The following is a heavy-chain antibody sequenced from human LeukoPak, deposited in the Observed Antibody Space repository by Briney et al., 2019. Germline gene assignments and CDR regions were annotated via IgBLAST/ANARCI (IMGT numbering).Heavy chain of an antibody. J-gene: IGHJ5*02. CDR2: IYPGDSDT. CDR1: VCIFNSYW. CDR3: TRLYYYSPGS. V-gene: IGHV5-51*01. D-gene: IGHD3-22*01. Sequence: GESLKISAQCSVCIFNSYWIAGVRQMPGKGLEWMAIIYPGDSDTRYSPSFQGQVTISADKSISTAYLQWSSLKASGTAMYYCTRLYYYSPGSWGEGTLVTVSS.